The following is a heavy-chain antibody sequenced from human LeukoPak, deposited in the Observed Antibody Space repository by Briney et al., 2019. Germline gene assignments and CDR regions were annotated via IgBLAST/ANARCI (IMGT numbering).Heavy chain of an antibody. Sequence: PGGSLRLSCAASGFTFSNDWMSWVRQAAGKGLEWVSVIYSGGSTYYADSVKGRFSISRDNSKNTLHLQMNSLRVEDTAVYYCARDFCSAGSCYPDNWGQGTLVTVSS. CDR3: ARDFCSAGSCYPDN. D-gene: IGHD2-15*01. V-gene: IGHV3-66*01. CDR2: IYSGGST. J-gene: IGHJ4*02. CDR1: GFTFSNDW.